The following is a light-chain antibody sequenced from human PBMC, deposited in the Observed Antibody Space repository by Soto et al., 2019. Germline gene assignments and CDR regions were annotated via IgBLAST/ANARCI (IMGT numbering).Light chain of an antibody. Sequence: DIQMTQSPSSLSASVGDRVTITCRAKESVSSYVNWNQQKPGKAPKLLIYAASSLQSGVPASFSASGFVADFILTISVLQPEYFASFYCEQRYSKWTLALGTNVQIK. CDR2: AAS. CDR1: ESVSSY. J-gene: IGKJ1*01. CDR3: EQRYSKWT. V-gene: IGKV1-39*01.